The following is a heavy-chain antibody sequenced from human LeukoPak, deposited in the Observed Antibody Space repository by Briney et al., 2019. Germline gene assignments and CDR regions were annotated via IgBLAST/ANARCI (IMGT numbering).Heavy chain of an antibody. V-gene: IGHV3-11*01. CDR1: GFTFSDYY. Sequence: PGGSLRLSCVASGFTFSDYYMSWIRQAPGKGLEWVSYISSSGSTIYYADSVKGRFTISRDNAKNSLYLQMNSLRAEDTAVYYCARGIYSSGWDDAFDIWGQGTMVTVSS. CDR3: ARGIYSSGWDDAFDI. D-gene: IGHD6-19*01. J-gene: IGHJ3*02. CDR2: ISSSGSTI.